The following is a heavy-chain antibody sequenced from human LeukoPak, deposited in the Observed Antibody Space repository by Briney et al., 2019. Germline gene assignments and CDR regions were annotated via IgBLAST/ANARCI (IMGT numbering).Heavy chain of an antibody. CDR3: ARPYGSGSYYNAIYYFDY. J-gene: IGHJ4*02. V-gene: IGHV4-39*01. Sequence: SETLSLTCTISGDSISSSSYYWGWIRQPPGKGLEWIGSIYYSGSTYYNPSLKSRVTISVDTSKNQFSLKLSSVTAADTAVYYCARPYGSGSYYNAIYYFDYWGQGTLVTVSS. D-gene: IGHD3-10*01. CDR2: IYYSGST. CDR1: GDSISSSSYY.